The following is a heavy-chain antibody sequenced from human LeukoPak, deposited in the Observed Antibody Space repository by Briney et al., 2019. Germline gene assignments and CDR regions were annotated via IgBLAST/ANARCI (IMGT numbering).Heavy chain of an antibody. D-gene: IGHD6-13*01. CDR3: ARGKQGAFDI. CDR1: GGSFSGYY. V-gene: IGHV4-34*01. CDR2: INHSGST. Sequence: SETLSLTCAVYGGSFSGYYWSWIRQPPGKGLEWIGEINHSGSTNYNPSLKSRVTISVDTSKNQFSLKLSSVTAADTAVYYCARGKQGAFDIWGQGTMVTVSS. J-gene: IGHJ3*02.